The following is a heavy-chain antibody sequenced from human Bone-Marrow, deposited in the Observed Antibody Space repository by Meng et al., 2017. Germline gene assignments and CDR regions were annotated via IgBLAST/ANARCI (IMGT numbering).Heavy chain of an antibody. V-gene: IGHV1-2*02. Sequence: ASVKVSCKASGYTFTGYYMHWVRQAPGQGLEWMGWINPNSGGTNYAQKFQGRVTMTRDTSISTAYMKLSRLRSDDTAVYYCARDFAHPTYYYYGNWGQGTQVTCSS. J-gene: IGHJ4*02. CDR3: ARDFAHPTYYYYGN. D-gene: IGHD3-10*01. CDR2: INPNSGGT. CDR1: GYTFTGYY.